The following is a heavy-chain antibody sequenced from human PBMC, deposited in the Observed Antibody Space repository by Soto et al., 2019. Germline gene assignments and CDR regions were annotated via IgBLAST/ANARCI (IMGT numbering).Heavy chain of an antibody. CDR3: ARDNGYGTMGFDY. CDR1: GGSISSSNW. CDR2: IYHSGST. J-gene: IGHJ4*02. V-gene: IGHV4-4*02. Sequence: SETLSLTCAVSGGSISSSNWWRWGRQPPGKGLEWIGDIYHSGSTTYNPSLKSRVTTSVDKSKNQFSLKLSSVTAADPAVYYCARDNGYGTMGFDYWGQGTLVTVSS. D-gene: IGHD5-18*01.